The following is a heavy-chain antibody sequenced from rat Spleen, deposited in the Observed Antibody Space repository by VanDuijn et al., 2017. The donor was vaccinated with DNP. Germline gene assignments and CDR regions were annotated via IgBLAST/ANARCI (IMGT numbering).Heavy chain of an antibody. CDR2: ISSGGST. V-gene: IGHV2-6*01. Sequence: QVQLKESGPGLVQPSQTLSLTCTVSGFSLTSYIVSWVRQPPGKGLEWIAAISSGGSTYYNSALKSRLSISRDTSKSQVFLKMNSLQTEDTAIYYCTRGVTTVVTGWFAYWGQGTLVTVSS. D-gene: IGHD1-1*01. CDR3: TRGVTTVVTGWFAY. CDR1: GFSLTSYI. J-gene: IGHJ3*01.